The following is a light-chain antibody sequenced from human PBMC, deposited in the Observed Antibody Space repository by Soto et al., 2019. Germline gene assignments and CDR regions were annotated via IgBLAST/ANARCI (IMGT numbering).Light chain of an antibody. CDR1: SGRVDDNY. CDR3: QTYDTRSAI. CDR2: EDH. V-gene: IGLV6-57*04. J-gene: IGLJ2*01. Sequence: NFMLTQPHSVSESPGKTVTISCTRTSGRVDDNYVQWYQQRPGSAPITVIYEDHKRPSEVPDRFSGSIDLPSNSASLTISGLQTDDEADYYCQTYDTRSAIFGGGIKLTVL.